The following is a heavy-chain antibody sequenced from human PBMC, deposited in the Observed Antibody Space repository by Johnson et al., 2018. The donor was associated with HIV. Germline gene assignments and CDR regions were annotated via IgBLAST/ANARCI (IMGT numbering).Heavy chain of an antibody. D-gene: IGHD1-26*01. Sequence: QEKLVESGGGVVQPGRSVRLSCVASGFSFNRYAMHWVRQAPGKGLEWVSVISYDGSNKYYADSVKGRFTISRDNSKNTLYLQMNSLRAEDTAVYYCARDPGPQWELEATDAFDIWGQGTMVTVSS. J-gene: IGHJ3*02. CDR2: ISYDGSNK. CDR1: GFSFNRYA. V-gene: IGHV3-30-3*01. CDR3: ARDPGPQWELEATDAFDI.